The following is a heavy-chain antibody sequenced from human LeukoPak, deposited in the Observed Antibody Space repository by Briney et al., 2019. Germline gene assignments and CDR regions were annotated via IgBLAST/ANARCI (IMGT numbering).Heavy chain of an antibody. CDR2: ISGSGGST. CDR3: ARIVVVPAAMGFDY. Sequence: GGSLRLSCAASGFTFSSYAMSWVRQAPGKGLEWVSAISGSGGSTYYADSVKGRFTISRDNAKNSLYLQMNSLRAEDTAVYYCARIVVVPAAMGFDYWGQGTLVTVSS. V-gene: IGHV3-23*01. D-gene: IGHD2-2*01. CDR1: GFTFSSYA. J-gene: IGHJ4*02.